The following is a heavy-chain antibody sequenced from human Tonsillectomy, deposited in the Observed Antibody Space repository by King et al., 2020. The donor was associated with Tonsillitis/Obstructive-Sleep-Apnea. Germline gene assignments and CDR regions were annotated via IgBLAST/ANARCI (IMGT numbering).Heavy chain of an antibody. V-gene: IGHV3-30*18. CDR2: ISSDGSNK. D-gene: IGHD5-18*01. CDR1: GFTFSSYG. J-gene: IGHJ4*02. CDR3: AKVTGYTYGEIAY. Sequence: VQLVESGGGVVQPGRSLRLSCAASGFTFSSYGMHWVRQAPGKGLEWVAVISSDGSNKHYADSVKGRFAISRDNSKNTLYLQMNSLRAEDTAVYYCAKVTGYTYGEIAYWGQGTLVTVSS.